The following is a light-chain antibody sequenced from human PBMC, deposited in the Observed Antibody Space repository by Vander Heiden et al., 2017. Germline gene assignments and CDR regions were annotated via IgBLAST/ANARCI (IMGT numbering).Light chain of an antibody. Sequence: DIQMTQSPSSLSASVGDRVTITCRASQSISSYLNWYQQKPGQAPKLPVYAAFQLPSWVPSRFSGSGSGTDFTLTISSLQPEDFATYYCQQSYSTPITFGQGTRLEIK. CDR1: QSISSY. J-gene: IGKJ5*01. V-gene: IGKV1-39*01. CDR3: QQSYSTPIT. CDR2: AAF.